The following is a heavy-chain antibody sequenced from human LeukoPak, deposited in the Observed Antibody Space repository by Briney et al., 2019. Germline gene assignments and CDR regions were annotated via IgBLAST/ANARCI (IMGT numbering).Heavy chain of an antibody. V-gene: IGHV4-34*01. CDR3: AADYGPDDAFDI. CDR2: INHSGST. D-gene: IGHD3-16*01. J-gene: IGHJ3*02. Sequence: SETLSLTCAVYGGSFSGYYWSWIRQPPGKGLEWIGEINHSGSTNYNPSLKSRVTISVDTSKNQFSLKLSSVTAADTAVYYCAADYGPDDAFDIWGQGTMVTVSS. CDR1: GGSFSGYY.